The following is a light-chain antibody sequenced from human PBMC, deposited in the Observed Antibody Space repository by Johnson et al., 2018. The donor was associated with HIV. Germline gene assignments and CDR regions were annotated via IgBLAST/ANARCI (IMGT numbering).Light chain of an antibody. V-gene: IGLV1-51*02. J-gene: IGLJ1*01. CDR2: EKN. Sequence: QSVLTQPPSVSAAPGQKVTISCSGSSSNIGNNYVSWYQQLPGTAPKLLIYEKNKRPSGIPDRFSASKSSTSATQVITGLPTGDEADYYCGAWDSSLSAHFVFGTGTKVTVL. CDR3: GAWDSSLSAHFV. CDR1: SSNIGNNY.